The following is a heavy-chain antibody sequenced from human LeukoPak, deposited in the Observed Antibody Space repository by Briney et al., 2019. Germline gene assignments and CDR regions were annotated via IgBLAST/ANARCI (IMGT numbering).Heavy chain of an antibody. Sequence: SETLSLTCAVYGGSFSGYYWSWIRQPPGKGLEWIGEINHSGSTNYNPSLKSRVTISVDTSKNQFSLKLSSVTAADTAVYYCARGGPLRNTPLGYWGQGTLVTVSS. CDR2: INHSGST. CDR3: ARGGPLRNTPLGY. V-gene: IGHV4-34*01. D-gene: IGHD1/OR15-1a*01. J-gene: IGHJ4*02. CDR1: GGSFSGYY.